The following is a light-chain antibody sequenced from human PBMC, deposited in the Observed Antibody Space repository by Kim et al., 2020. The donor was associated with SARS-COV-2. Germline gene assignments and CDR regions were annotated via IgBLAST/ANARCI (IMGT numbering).Light chain of an antibody. Sequence: ASVGDRVTITCQASQDINNYLNWYQQKPGKAPKLLIYDASNLETGVPSRSSGSASGTDFTFTISSLQPEDIATYYCQQYDNLPRTFGQGTKLEI. CDR3: QQYDNLPRT. CDR2: DAS. V-gene: IGKV1-33*01. J-gene: IGKJ2*01. CDR1: QDINNY.